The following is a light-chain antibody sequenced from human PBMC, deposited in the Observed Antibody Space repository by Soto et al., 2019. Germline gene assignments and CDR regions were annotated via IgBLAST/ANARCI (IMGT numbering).Light chain of an antibody. J-gene: IGLJ2*01. V-gene: IGLV2-14*01. CDR3: TSYATTSSVV. Sequence: QSVLTQPASVSGSPGQSITISCTGTSSDVGGYNYVSWYQQDPGRAPKVIIYDVTKRPSGVSNRFSGSKSGNTASLTISGLQAEDEADYYCTSYATTSSVVFGGGTKLTVL. CDR1: SSDVGGYNY. CDR2: DVT.